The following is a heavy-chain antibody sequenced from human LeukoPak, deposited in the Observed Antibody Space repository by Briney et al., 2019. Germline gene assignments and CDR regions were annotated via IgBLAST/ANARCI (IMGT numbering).Heavy chain of an antibody. J-gene: IGHJ6*02. Sequence: GGSLRLSCAASGFTFSSYAMSWVRQAPGKGLEWVSAISGSGGSTYYADSAKGRFTISRDNSKNTLYLQMNSLRAEDTAVYYCANAWAKRFGEGLGMDVWGQGTTVTVSS. CDR1: GFTFSSYA. V-gene: IGHV3-23*01. D-gene: IGHD3-10*01. CDR3: ANAWAKRFGEGLGMDV. CDR2: ISGSGGST.